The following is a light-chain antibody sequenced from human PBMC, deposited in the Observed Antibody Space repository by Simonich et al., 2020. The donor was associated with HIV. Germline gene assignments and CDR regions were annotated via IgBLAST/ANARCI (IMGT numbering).Light chain of an antibody. J-gene: IGLJ2*01. Sequence: NFMLTQPPSVSESPGKTITISCTRSSANLASNSVQWYQQRPGSAPTTVIYEDNQRPSGIPDRFSGAIDSSSNSASLTISGLKTEDEADYYCQSYDSSNHVVFGGGTKLTVL. CDR2: EDN. CDR1: SANLASNS. CDR3: QSYDSSNHVV. V-gene: IGLV6-57*03.